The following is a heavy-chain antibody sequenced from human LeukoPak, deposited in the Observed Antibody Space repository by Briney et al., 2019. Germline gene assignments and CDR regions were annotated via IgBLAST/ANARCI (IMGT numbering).Heavy chain of an antibody. V-gene: IGHV4-30-2*01. CDR1: GGSISSGGYS. CDR2: IYHSGST. Sequence: SSETLSLTCAVSGGSISSGGYSWSWIRQPPGKGLEWIGYIYHSGSTYYNPSLKSRVTISVDRSKNQFSLKLSPVTAADTAVYYCARGNTANDAFDIWGQGTMVTVSS. CDR3: ARGNTANDAFDI. J-gene: IGHJ3*02.